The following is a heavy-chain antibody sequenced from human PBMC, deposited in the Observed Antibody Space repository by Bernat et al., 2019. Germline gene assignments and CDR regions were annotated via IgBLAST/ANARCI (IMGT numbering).Heavy chain of an antibody. Sequence: EVQLVESGGGLVKPGGSLRLSCAASGFTFSNAWMNWVRQAPGKGLEWVGRMKSKTDGGTTDYAAPVKGRSTISRDDSKNTLYLQMNSLKTEDTAVYYCTTDLGVVDPNYYDGMDVWGQGTTVTVSS. V-gene: IGHV3-15*07. CDR3: TTDLGVVDPNYYDGMDV. CDR1: GFTFSNAW. CDR2: MKSKTDGGTT. J-gene: IGHJ6*02. D-gene: IGHD2-15*01.